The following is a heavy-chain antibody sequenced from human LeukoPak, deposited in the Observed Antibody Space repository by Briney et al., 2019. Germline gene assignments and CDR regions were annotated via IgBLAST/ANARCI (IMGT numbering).Heavy chain of an antibody. CDR2: ISSSGSTI. CDR1: GFTFSDYY. Sequence: GGSLRLSCAASGFTFSDYYMSWIRQAPGKGLERVSYISSSGSTIYYADSVKGRFTISRDNAKTSLYLQMNSLRAEDTAVYYCARDGIVVVPAAISSRYNWFDPWGQGTLVTVSS. D-gene: IGHD2-2*01. CDR3: ARDGIVVVPAAISSRYNWFDP. J-gene: IGHJ5*02. V-gene: IGHV3-11*04.